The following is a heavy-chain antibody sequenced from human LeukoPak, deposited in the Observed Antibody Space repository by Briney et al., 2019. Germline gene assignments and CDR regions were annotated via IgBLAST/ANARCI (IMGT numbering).Heavy chain of an antibody. D-gene: IGHD6-13*01. CDR2: ISGGGGGT. CDR1: GFTFSTYA. J-gene: IGHJ5*02. CDR3: AKDSSTWTGGWFDP. Sequence: GGSLRLSCAASGFTFSTYAMNWVRQAPGKGLEWVSVISGGGGGTYYADSVKGRFTISRDNSKNTLYLQMNTLRAEDTAVYYCAKDSSTWTGGWFDPWGQGTLVIVSS. V-gene: IGHV3-23*01.